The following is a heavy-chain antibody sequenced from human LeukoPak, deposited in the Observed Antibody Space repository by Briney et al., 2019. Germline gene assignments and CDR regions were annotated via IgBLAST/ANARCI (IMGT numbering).Heavy chain of an antibody. D-gene: IGHD6-13*01. V-gene: IGHV1-69*04. CDR1: GGTFSSYA. J-gene: IGHJ4*02. Sequence: SVKVSCKASGGTFSSYAISWVRQAPGQGLEWMGRIIPILGIANYAQKFQGRVTITADKSTSTAYMELSSLRSEDTAVYYCASPAKAAAGTDDYWGQGTLVTVSS. CDR2: IIPILGIA. CDR3: ASPAKAAAGTDDY.